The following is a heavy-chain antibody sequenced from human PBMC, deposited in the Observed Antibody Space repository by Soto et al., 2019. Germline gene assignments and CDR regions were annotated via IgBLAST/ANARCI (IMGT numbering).Heavy chain of an antibody. D-gene: IGHD3-16*02. CDR1: GGSFSGYY. V-gene: IGHV4-34*01. Sequence: PSETLSLTCAVYGGSFSGYYWSWIRQPPGKGLEWIGEINHSGSTNYNPSLKSRVTISVDTSKNQFSLKLSSVTAADTAVYYCASIVLSPKGSRVIPYYYYMDVWGKGTTVTVSS. CDR3: ASIVLSPKGSRVIPYYYYMDV. J-gene: IGHJ6*03. CDR2: INHSGST.